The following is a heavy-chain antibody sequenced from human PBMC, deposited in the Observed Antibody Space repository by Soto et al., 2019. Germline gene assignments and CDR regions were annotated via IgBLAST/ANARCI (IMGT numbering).Heavy chain of an antibody. Sequence: ASVKVSCXASGYTFTGYYMHWVRQAPGQGLEWMGWINPNSGGTNYAQKFQGWVTMTRDTSISTAYMELSRLRSNDTAVYYCARADCSSTSCLVYFDYWGQGTLVTVSS. V-gene: IGHV1-2*04. CDR3: ARADCSSTSCLVYFDY. D-gene: IGHD2-2*01. J-gene: IGHJ4*02. CDR1: GYTFTGYY. CDR2: INPNSGGT.